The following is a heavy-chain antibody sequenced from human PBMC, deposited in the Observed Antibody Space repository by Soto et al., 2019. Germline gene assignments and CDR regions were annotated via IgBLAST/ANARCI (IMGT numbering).Heavy chain of an antibody. Sequence: EVQLVESGGGLVQPGGSLRLSCAASGFTVSSNYMSWVRQAPGKGLEWVSVMYSGGSTYYAESVKGRFTISRHKSKNTLYLQTNSVRAEDTGVYYCARFPIITGTPLGWFDPWGQGTLVTVSS. D-gene: IGHD1-7*01. CDR1: GFTVSSNY. CDR2: MYSGGST. J-gene: IGHJ5*02. V-gene: IGHV3-53*04. CDR3: ARFPIITGTPLGWFDP.